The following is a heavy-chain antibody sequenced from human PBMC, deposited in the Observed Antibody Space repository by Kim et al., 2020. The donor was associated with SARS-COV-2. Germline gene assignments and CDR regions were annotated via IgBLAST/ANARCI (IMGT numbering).Heavy chain of an antibody. CDR3: VRESAWGSGKYVWFGY. V-gene: IGHV1-18*04. D-gene: IGHD3-16*01. Sequence: ASVKVSCKASGYTFPDYGISWVRQAPGQGLEWMGWISAYYGSTNYAEDLQGRIILTRDTSTTTAYMELRSLRSDDTAVYYCVRESAWGSGKYVWFGYWGQGTLVTVSA. CDR1: GYTFPDYG. J-gene: IGHJ4*02. CDR2: ISAYYGST.